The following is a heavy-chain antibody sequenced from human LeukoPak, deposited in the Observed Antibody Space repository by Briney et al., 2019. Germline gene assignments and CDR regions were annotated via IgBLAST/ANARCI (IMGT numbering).Heavy chain of an antibody. J-gene: IGHJ6*03. CDR3: ARGPSYDSSGFYGKYYYYMDV. D-gene: IGHD3-22*01. CDR1: GGSISSSNW. Sequence: SGTLSLTCAVSGGSISSSNWWNWVRQPPGKGLEWIGEIYQSGSTNYNPSLKSRVTISVDTSKNQFSLKLSSVTAADTAVYYCARGPSYDSSGFYGKYYYYMDVWGKGTTVTVSS. CDR2: IYQSGST. V-gene: IGHV4-4*02.